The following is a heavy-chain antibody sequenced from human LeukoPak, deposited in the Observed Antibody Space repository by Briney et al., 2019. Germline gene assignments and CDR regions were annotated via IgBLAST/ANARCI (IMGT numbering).Heavy chain of an antibody. J-gene: IGHJ4*02. CDR1: GGSFSGYY. CDR3: ARPDSSGWYLGY. Sequence: PSETLSLTCAVYGGSFSGYYWSWIRQPPGKGLEWIGENNHSGSTNYNPSLKSRVTISVDTSKNQFSLKLSSVTAADTAVYYCARPDSSGWYLGYWGQGTLVTVSS. D-gene: IGHD6-19*01. V-gene: IGHV4-34*01. CDR2: NNHSGST.